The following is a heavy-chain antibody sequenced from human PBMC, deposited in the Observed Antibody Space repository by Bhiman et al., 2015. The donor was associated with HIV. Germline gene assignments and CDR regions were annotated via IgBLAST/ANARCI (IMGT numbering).Heavy chain of an antibody. CDR1: GFTFSRNS. Sequence: EVHLVESGGGLVQAGESLRLSCAASGFTFSRNSMNWVRQAPGKGLEWVSSISTSSIYIHYADTLKGRFTISRDNAKNSLYLQMNSLRAEDTAVYYCARGYTYGHGRHGFDYWGQGILVTASS. J-gene: IGHJ4*02. V-gene: IGHV3-21*01. D-gene: IGHD5-18*01. CDR3: ARGYTYGHGRHGFDY. CDR2: ISTSSIYI.